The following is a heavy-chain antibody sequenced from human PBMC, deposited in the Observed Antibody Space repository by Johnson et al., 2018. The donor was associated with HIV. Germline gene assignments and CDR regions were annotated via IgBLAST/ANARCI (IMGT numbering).Heavy chain of an antibody. Sequence: QVQLVESGGGVVQPGGSLRLSCAASGFTFSDYYMSWIRQAPGKGLEWVSYISSSGSTIYYADSVKGRFTISRDNSKNTLYLQMNSLRTEDTAVYYCARGLLWFGELLEAFDIWGQGTMVTVSS. J-gene: IGHJ3*02. CDR2: ISSSGSTI. CDR3: ARGLLWFGELLEAFDI. V-gene: IGHV3-11*04. D-gene: IGHD3-10*01. CDR1: GFTFSDYY.